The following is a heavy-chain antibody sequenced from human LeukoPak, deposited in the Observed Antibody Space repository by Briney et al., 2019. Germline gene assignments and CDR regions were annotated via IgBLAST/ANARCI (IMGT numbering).Heavy chain of an antibody. D-gene: IGHD3-9*01. CDR1: GFTFSTYW. V-gene: IGHV3-74*03. Sequence: PGGSLRLSCAASGFTFSTYWMHWVRQAPGKGLVWVSRIRPEGTTTAYADSVKGRFTISRDNAKNTLFLQMNSLSAEDTAVYYCASDLDWILFDYWGQGTLVTVSS. CDR2: IRPEGTTT. J-gene: IGHJ4*02. CDR3: ASDLDWILFDY.